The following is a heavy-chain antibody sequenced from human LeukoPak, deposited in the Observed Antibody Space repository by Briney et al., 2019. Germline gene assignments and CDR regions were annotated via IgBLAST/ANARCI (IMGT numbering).Heavy chain of an antibody. D-gene: IGHD3-9*01. V-gene: IGHV4-59*08. J-gene: IGHJ4*02. CDR1: GGSISSYY. CDR2: IYYSGST. Sequence: SETLSLTCTVSGGSISSYYWSWIRQPPGKGLEWIGYIYYSGSTNYNPSLKSRVTISVDTSKNQFSLKLSSVTAADTAVYHCARQRRGYFDWLALDYWGQGTLVTVSS. CDR3: ARQRRGYFDWLALDY.